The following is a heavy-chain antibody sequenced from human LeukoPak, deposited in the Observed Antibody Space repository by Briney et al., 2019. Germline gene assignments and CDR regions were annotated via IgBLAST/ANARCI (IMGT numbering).Heavy chain of an antibody. J-gene: IGHJ4*02. CDR2: INQDESET. CDR3: ARARYCSGGSCYFDY. V-gene: IGHV3-7*05. Sequence: GGSLRPSCAVSGFTFSSYWMSWVRQAPGKGLEWVANINQDESETYYVDSVKGRFTISRDSAKNSLYLQMNSLRAEDTAVYYCARARYCSGGSCYFDYWGQGTLVTVSS. D-gene: IGHD2-15*01. CDR1: GFTFSSYW.